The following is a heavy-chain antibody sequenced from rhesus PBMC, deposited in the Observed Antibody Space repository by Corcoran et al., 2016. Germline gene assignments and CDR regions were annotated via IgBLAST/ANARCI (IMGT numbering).Heavy chain of an antibody. V-gene: IGHV1S2*01. J-gene: IGHJ6*01. D-gene: IGHD1-20*01. CDR2: INPYTGKQ. CDR1: GYTFTDYY. Sequence: QVQLVQSGAEVKKPGSSVKVSCKASGYTFTDYYIPWVRQAPRQGRDWRGWINPYTGKQKDAQKFQCRGTMTRDTSTSTAYMELSSLRSEDTAVYYCARDQGSWNNGGLDSWGQGVVVTVSS. CDR3: ARDQGSWNNGGLDS.